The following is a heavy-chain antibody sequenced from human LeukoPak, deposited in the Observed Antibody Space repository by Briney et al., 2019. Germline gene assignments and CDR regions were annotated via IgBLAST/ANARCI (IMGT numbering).Heavy chain of an antibody. CDR3: ARRTIAVVTGDF. CDR2: VGTDGSST. V-gene: IGHV3-74*01. J-gene: IGHJ4*02. D-gene: IGHD2-21*02. CDR1: GFTFSDYY. Sequence: PGGSLRLSCVVSGFTFSDYYMHWVRQAPGKGPVWVARVGTDGSSTNYADFAKGRFTISRDNAKNALYLQINSLTPEDTAVYYCARRTIAVVTGDFWGQGTLVTVSS.